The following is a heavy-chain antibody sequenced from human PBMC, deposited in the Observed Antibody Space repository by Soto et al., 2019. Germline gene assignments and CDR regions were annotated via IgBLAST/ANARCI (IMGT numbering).Heavy chain of an antibody. CDR2: FDPEDGET. V-gene: IGHV1-24*01. D-gene: IGHD5-12*01. CDR3: ATSAGYSGYDSHAFDI. Sequence: ASVKVSCKVSGYTLTELSMHWGRQAPGKGLEWMGGFDPEDGETIYAQKFQGRVTMTEDTSTDTAYMELSSLRSEDTAVYYCATSAGYSGYDSHAFDIWGQGTMVTVSS. J-gene: IGHJ3*02. CDR1: GYTLTELS.